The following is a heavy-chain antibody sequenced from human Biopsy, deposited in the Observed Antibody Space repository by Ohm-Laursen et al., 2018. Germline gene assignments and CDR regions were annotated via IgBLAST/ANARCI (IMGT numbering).Heavy chain of an antibody. V-gene: IGHV1-18*04. CDR3: ARDPGYDFWSGSDPFDI. CDR2: ISTYNDDT. D-gene: IGHD3-3*01. J-gene: IGHJ3*02. Sequence: ASVKVSCKASGYTFTAYGISWVRQAPGQGLEWMGWISTYNDDTNIAQKFQGRVSMTTDTSTRTAYMELRGLRSGDTAIYFCARDPGYDFWSGSDPFDIWGRGTLVTVS. CDR1: GYTFTAYG.